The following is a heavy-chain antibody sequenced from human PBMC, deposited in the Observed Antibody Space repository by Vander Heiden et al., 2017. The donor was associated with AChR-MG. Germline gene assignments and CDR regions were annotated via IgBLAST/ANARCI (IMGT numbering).Heavy chain of an antibody. J-gene: IGHJ3*02. Sequence: EVQLVESGGGLVQPGGSLRLSCAASGFTFSSYEMNWVRQAPGKGLEWVSYISSSGSTIYYADSVKGRFTISRDNAKNSLYLQMNSLRAEDTAVYYCARDYVGSGYVHSYAFDIWGQGTMVTVSS. CDR2: ISSSGSTI. D-gene: IGHD5-12*01. V-gene: IGHV3-48*03. CDR1: GFTFSSYE. CDR3: ARDYVGSGYVHSYAFDI.